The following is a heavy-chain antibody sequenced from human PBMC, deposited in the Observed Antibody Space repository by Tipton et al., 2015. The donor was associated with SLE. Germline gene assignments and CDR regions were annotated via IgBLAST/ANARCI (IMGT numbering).Heavy chain of an antibody. CDR2: ISYSGST. Sequence: TLSLTCSVSDDSIRDYYFSWIRQPPGKELEWIGYISYSGSTIYNPSLESRGTISLDTSNNQFSLSLTSVTAADTAVYYCARGVAGYFNYCYMDVWGKGTTVTISS. CDR1: DDSIRDYY. J-gene: IGHJ6*03. V-gene: IGHV4-59*12. CDR3: ARGVAGYFNYCYMDV.